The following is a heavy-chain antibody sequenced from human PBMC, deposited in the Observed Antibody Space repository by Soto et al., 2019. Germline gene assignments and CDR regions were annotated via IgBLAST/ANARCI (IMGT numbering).Heavy chain of an antibody. J-gene: IGHJ4*02. Sequence: EVQLVQSGAEVKKPGESLKISCKASRYIFIDYWIGWVRQMPGKGLEWMGIVYPRDSDTRYSPSFQGQVTISADRYTGTAFLQWRSLKASDTALYYCARPPLPGYSIHFNSWGQGTLVTVSS. CDR2: VYPRDSDT. CDR1: RYIFIDYW. CDR3: ARPPLPGYSIHFNS. D-gene: IGHD2-15*01. V-gene: IGHV5-51*01.